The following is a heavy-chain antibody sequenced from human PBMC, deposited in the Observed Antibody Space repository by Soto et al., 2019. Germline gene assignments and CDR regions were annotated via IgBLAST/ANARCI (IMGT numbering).Heavy chain of an antibody. CDR2: IHYSGNT. D-gene: IGHD6-13*01. Sequence: PSETLSLTCTVSGGSISGYYWSWIRQPPGKGLEWIGYIHYSGNTNYNASLKSRVTISVDTSKNQFSLKLSSVTAADTAVYYCARSNIAAAGPNWFDPWGQGTLVTVSS. V-gene: IGHV4-59*01. J-gene: IGHJ5*02. CDR1: GGSISGYY. CDR3: ARSNIAAAGPNWFDP.